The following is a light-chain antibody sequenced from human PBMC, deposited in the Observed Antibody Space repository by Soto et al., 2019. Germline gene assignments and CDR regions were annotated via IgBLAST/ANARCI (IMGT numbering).Light chain of an antibody. V-gene: IGLV2-14*01. CDR2: DVS. J-gene: IGLJ1*01. CDR1: SSDVGGYNY. CDR3: SSYTSSSTRV. Sequence: QSALTQPASVSGSPGQSITISCTGTSSDVGGYNYVSWYQQHPGKAPKLMIYDVSNRPSGVSNRFSGSKSGNTASLTISGLQAEDEADYYGSSYTSSSTRVFGTGTRSPS.